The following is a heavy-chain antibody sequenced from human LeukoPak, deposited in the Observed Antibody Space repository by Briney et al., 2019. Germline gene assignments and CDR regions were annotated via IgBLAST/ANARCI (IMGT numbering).Heavy chain of an antibody. CDR3: AKEHDEAFCDGDCYCGRGV. CDR2: VWYDGTHE. CDR1: GFTFNKFG. Sequence: PGGSLRLSCAASGFTFNKFGLHWFRQPPGKGLEGVAVVWYDGTHEYYPDSVRGRFTIARDNSNNTLSLQMNSLKAEETAVYYCAKEHDEAFCDGDCYCGRGVWGRGPSVTVSS. D-gene: IGHD2-21*02. J-gene: IGHJ6*04. V-gene: IGHV3-33*03.